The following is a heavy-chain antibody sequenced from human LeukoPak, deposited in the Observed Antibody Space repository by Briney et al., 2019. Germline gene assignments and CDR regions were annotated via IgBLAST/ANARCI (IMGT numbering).Heavy chain of an antibody. D-gene: IGHD3-10*01. CDR2: IYNGGCA. CDR1: GGSISSSNSY. V-gene: IGHV4-39*07. Sequence: SENLSLNCTVSGGSISSSNSYWAWIRQPPGKGVEWIGSIYNGGCAQYNPSLESRVTISVVTSKNQLSLRLISVTAADTAVYYCARDLTFRTLYGSGSYLDEWGQGALVTVAS. J-gene: IGHJ4*02. CDR3: ARDLTFRTLYGSGSYLDE.